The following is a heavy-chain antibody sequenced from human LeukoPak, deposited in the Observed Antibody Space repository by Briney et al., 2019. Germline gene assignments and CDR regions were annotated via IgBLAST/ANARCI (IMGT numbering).Heavy chain of an antibody. J-gene: IGHJ4*02. V-gene: IGHV4-59*01. D-gene: IGHD3-22*01. CDR3: ARRGYFDGSGLDH. CDR2: IYYSGST. Sequence: SETLSLTCTVSHGYINCYYWSWIRQPPGKGLEWIGYIYYSGSTNYNPSLKSRVTISLDTSKNQLSLKLSDVSAHGRAVYFCARRGYFDGSGLDHWGQGTLVTVSS. CDR1: HGYINCYY.